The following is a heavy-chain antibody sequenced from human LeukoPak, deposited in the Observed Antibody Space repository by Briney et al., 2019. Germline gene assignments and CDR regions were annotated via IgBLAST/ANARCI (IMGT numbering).Heavy chain of an antibody. Sequence: GGSLRLSCAASGFTFSSHSMNWVRQAPGKGLEWVSYISTTGSTIYYADSVQGRFTISRDNAKNSLYLQMNSLRDEDTAVYYCARVPNVMMLGFDYWGQGALVTVSS. CDR3: ARVPNVMMLGFDY. D-gene: IGHD2/OR15-2a*01. CDR2: ISTTGSTI. J-gene: IGHJ4*02. V-gene: IGHV3-48*02. CDR1: GFTFSSHS.